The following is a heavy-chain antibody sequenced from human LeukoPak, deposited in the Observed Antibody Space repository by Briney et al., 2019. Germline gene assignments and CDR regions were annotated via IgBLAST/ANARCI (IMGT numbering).Heavy chain of an antibody. J-gene: IGHJ4*02. CDR2: IYYSGST. V-gene: IGHV4-39*01. Sequence: SETLSLTCTVSGGSISSSSYYWGWIRQPPGKGLEWIGYIYYSGSTYYNPSLKSRVTISVDTSKNQFSLKLSSVTAADTAVYYCASLDDSSGYYYERFDYWGQGTLVTVSS. CDR3: ASLDDSSGYYYERFDY. CDR1: GGSISSSSYY. D-gene: IGHD3-22*01.